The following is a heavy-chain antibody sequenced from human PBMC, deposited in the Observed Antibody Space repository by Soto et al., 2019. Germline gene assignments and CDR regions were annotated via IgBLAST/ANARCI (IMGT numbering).Heavy chain of an antibody. Sequence: EVQLLESGGGLVQPGGSLRLSCAASGFTFSSYAMSWVRQAPGKGLEWVSSISSSSSYIYYADSVKGRFTISRDNAKNSLYLQMNSLRAEDTAVYYCARDLVTAMVTQNFDYWGQGTLVTVSS. J-gene: IGHJ4*02. CDR1: GFTFSSYA. V-gene: IGHV3-21*01. CDR2: ISSSSSYI. CDR3: ARDLVTAMVTQNFDY. D-gene: IGHD5-18*01.